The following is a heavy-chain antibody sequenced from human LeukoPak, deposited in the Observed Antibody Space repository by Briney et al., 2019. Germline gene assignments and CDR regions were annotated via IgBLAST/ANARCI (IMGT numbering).Heavy chain of an antibody. J-gene: IGHJ4*02. Sequence: GGSLRLSCAASGFTFDDYGMSWVRQAPGKGLEWVSGIIWNGDSTGYADSVKGRFTISRDNAKNSLYLQMNSLRAEDTALYYCARGLPPHSSLFNWGQGTLVTVSS. V-gene: IGHV3-20*04. CDR2: IIWNGDST. D-gene: IGHD6-6*01. CDR3: ARGLPPHSSLFN. CDR1: GFTFDDYG.